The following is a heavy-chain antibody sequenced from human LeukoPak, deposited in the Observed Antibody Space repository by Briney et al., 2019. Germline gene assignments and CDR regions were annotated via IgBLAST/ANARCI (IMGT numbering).Heavy chain of an antibody. J-gene: IGHJ5*02. V-gene: IGHV4-39*02. Sequence: SETLSLTCTVSGGSISSSSYYWGWIRQPPGKGLEWIGSIYYSGSTNYKPSLKSRVTISVDTSKNQFSLKLSSVTAADTAVYYCAREITKIKAWFDPWGQGTLVTVSS. CDR1: GGSISSSSYY. CDR3: AREITKIKAWFDP. D-gene: IGHD1-20*01. CDR2: IYYSGST.